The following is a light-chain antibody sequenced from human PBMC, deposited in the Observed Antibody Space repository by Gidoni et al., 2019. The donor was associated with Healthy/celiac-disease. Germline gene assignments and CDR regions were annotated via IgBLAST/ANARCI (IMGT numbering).Light chain of an antibody. Sequence: DIVMTQSPDSLAVSLGERATINCKSSQSVLHSSNNKNYLAWYQQKPGQPPKLLIYWASTRESGVPDRLSGSGSGTDLTLTISSLQAEDVAVYYCQQYNSTPWTFGKGTKVEIK. J-gene: IGKJ1*01. CDR1: QSVLHSSNNKNY. CDR3: QQYNSTPWT. CDR2: WAS. V-gene: IGKV4-1*01.